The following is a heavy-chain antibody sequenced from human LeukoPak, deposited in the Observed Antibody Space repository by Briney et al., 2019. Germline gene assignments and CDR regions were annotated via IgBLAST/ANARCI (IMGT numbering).Heavy chain of an antibody. J-gene: IGHJ6*02. CDR1: GFTFSSYE. CDR3: ARDKYGSSGMDV. V-gene: IGHV3-48*03. CDR2: ISSSGSTI. D-gene: IGHD3-10*01. Sequence: PGGSLRLSCAASGFTFSSYEMNWGRQAPGKGLEWVSYISSSGSTIYYADSVKGRFTISRDNAKNSLYLQMNSLRAEDTAVYYCARDKYGSSGMDVWGQGTTVTVSS.